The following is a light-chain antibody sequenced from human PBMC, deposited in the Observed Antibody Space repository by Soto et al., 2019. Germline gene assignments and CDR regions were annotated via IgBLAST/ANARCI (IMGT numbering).Light chain of an antibody. CDR2: EVS. CDR3: SSYKGTTTLV. CDR1: SSDVGGYDF. Sequence: QSVLTQPASVSGSPGQSITISCTGTSSDVGGYDFVSWYQQLPGRAPNLIIYEVSKRPSGVSHRFSGSKSGTTASLTTSGLHADEEADYCCSSYKGTTTLVFGRGTQLTVL. V-gene: IGLV2-14*01. J-gene: IGLJ2*01.